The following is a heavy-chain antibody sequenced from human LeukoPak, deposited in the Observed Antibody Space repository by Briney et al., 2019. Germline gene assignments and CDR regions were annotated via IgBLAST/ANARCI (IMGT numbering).Heavy chain of an antibody. CDR1: GFTFNNYG. J-gene: IGHJ4*02. Sequence: GGSLRLSCVASGFTFNNYGIHWIRQAPAKGLEWVAVISYDGSHKYYADSVKGRFTIYRDNSKNSLYLQMNSLRAEDTAVYYCAKDVQRGSSPTDYWGQGTLVTVSS. D-gene: IGHD1-26*01. V-gene: IGHV3-30*18. CDR3: AKDVQRGSSPTDY. CDR2: ISYDGSHK.